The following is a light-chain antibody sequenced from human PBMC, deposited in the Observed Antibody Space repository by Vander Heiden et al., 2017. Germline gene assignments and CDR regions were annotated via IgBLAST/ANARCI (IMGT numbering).Light chain of an antibody. V-gene: IGKV3-20*01. CDR2: GAS. Sequence: DIVLTKSPGTLSLSPGDRATLSCRASQRVSSSNLAWYQQKPGQAPRLLIYGASSRATGIPDRFSGSGSGTDFTLTISSLEPEDFAVYYCQQYGSSPPYTFGQGTKLEIK. J-gene: IGKJ2*01. CDR3: QQYGSSPPYT. CDR1: QRVSSSN.